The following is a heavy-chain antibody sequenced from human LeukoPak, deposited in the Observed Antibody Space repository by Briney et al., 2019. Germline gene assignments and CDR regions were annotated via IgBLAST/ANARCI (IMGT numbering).Heavy chain of an antibody. Sequence: GGSLRLSCAASGFTFSSSAVSWVRQAPGKGLDWVSGLSGGSGSTYYADSVKGRFTISRDNSKNTLYLQMNSLRAEDTAVYYCAKTGYCSSTSCSAGFDPWGQGTLVTVSS. D-gene: IGHD2-2*01. CDR1: GFTFSSSA. J-gene: IGHJ5*02. CDR2: LSGGSGST. CDR3: AKTGYCSSTSCSAGFDP. V-gene: IGHV3-23*01.